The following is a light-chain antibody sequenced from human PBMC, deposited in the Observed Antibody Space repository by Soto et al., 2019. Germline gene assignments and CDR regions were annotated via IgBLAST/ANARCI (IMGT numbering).Light chain of an antibody. J-gene: IGLJ2*01. Sequence: QSVLTQPPSVSGAPGQRVTISCTGSSSNIGAGYDVHWYQQLPGTAPKLLIYGNSNRPSGVPDRFSGSKSGTSASLAITGLQAEDEADYYCQSYDSSLSGFPLFGGGTQLTVL. CDR3: QSYDSSLSGFPL. CDR2: GNS. CDR1: SSNIGAGYD. V-gene: IGLV1-40*01.